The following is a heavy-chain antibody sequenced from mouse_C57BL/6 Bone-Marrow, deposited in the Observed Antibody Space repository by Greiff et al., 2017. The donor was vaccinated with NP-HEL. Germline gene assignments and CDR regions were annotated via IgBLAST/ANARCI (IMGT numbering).Heavy chain of an antibody. D-gene: IGHD2-4*01. CDR3: ARSGLHYDYDNIAY. V-gene: IGHV1-53*01. CDR2: INPSNGGT. CDR1: GYTFTSYW. Sequence: QVQLKQPGTELVKPGASVKLSCKASGYTFTSYWMHWVKQRPGQGLEWIGNINPSNGGTNYNEKFKSKATLTVDKSSSTAYMQLSSLTSEDSAVYYCARSGLHYDYDNIAYWGQGTLVTVSA. J-gene: IGHJ3*01.